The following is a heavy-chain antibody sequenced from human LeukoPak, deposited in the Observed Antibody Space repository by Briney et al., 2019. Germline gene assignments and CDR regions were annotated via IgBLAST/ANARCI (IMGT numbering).Heavy chain of an antibody. J-gene: IGHJ6*03. CDR3: AKADSHRGYSYASLGYYYMDV. CDR2: INPNLGDT. Sequence: RGASVKVSCKASGYTFTGYYLHWVRQAPGQGLEWMGWINPNLGDTYYAQKFQGRVTMTRDTSINTAYMELSSLTSDDTAVYYCAKADSHRGYSYASLGYYYMDVWGKGTTVTVSS. CDR1: GYTFTGYY. V-gene: IGHV1-2*02. D-gene: IGHD5-18*01.